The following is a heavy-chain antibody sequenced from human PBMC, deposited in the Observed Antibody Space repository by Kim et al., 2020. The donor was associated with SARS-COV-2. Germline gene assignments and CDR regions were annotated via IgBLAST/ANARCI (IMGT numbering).Heavy chain of an antibody. V-gene: IGHV3-23*03. J-gene: IGHJ4*02. CDR3: AKKSSYSSGGITFDY. CDR2: IYSGGSST. D-gene: IGHD6-19*01. Sequence: GGSLRLSCAASGFTFSSYAMSWVRQAPGKGLEWVSVIYSGGSSTYYADSVKGRFTISRDNSKNTLYLQMNSLRAEDTAVYYCAKKSSYSSGGITFDYWGQGTLVTVSS. CDR1: GFTFSSYA.